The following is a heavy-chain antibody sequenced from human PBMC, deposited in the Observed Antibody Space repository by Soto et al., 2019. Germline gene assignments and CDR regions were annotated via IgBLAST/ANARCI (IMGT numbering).Heavy chain of an antibody. D-gene: IGHD4-17*01. CDR1: GFPFRAFG. Sequence: QMQLVESGGGVVQPGRSLRLSCVASGFPFRAFGMHWVRQAPGKGLEWVALIAYDGSDYADSVKGRFTISRDDSRDTLFLHMDNLRPDDTGVYYCALRWNYYLDFWGQGTLVAVSS. V-gene: IGHV3-33*05. CDR3: ALRWNYYLDF. CDR2: IAYDGSD. J-gene: IGHJ4*02.